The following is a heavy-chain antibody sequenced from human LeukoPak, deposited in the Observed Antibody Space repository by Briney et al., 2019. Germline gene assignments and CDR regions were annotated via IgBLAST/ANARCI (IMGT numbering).Heavy chain of an antibody. CDR2: INPNSGGT. J-gene: IGHJ5*02. Sequence: ASVKVSCKASGDTFTGYYMHWVRQAPGQGLEWMGWINPNSGGTNYAQKFQGRVTMTRDTSISTAYMELSRLRSDDTAVYYCARTSMYYDFWSGYLTPNWFDPLGQGTLVTVSS. CDR1: GDTFTGYY. V-gene: IGHV1-2*02. CDR3: ARTSMYYDFWSGYLTPNWFDP. D-gene: IGHD3-3*01.